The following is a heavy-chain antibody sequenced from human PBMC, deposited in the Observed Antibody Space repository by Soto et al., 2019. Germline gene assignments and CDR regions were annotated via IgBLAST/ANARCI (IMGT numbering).Heavy chain of an antibody. D-gene: IGHD2-2*01. J-gene: IGHJ4*02. CDR1: GGSWSGYY. CDR3: ARGGYCSSTSCYYFDY. V-gene: IGHV4-34*01. CDR2: INHSGST. Sequence: SETLSLTCPVYGGSWSGYYWSWIRQPPGKGLEWIGEINHSGSTNYNPSLKSRVTISGDTSKNQFSLKLSSVTAADTAVYYCARGGYCSSTSCYYFDYWGQGTLVTVSS.